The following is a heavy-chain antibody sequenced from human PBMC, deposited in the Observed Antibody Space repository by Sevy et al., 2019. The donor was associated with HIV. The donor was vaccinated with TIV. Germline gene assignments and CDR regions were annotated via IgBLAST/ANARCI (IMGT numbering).Heavy chain of an antibody. D-gene: IGHD5-12*01. Sequence: GGSLRLSCAASGFTFSSYAMTWVRQPPGKGLEWVSLIIGSGGTIYYADSVKGRFTISRDNSKNTLYLQMNSPRAEDTAVYYCVKLGSGYTYFDYWGQGTLVTVSS. V-gene: IGHV3-23*01. CDR3: VKLGSGYTYFDY. J-gene: IGHJ4*02. CDR1: GFTFSSYA. CDR2: IIGSGGTI.